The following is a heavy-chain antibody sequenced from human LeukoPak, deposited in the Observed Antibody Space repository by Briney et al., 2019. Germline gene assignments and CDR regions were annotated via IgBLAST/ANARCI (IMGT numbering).Heavy chain of an antibody. CDR2: IYYSGNT. CDR3: ARVQDTPHWYFDY. J-gene: IGHJ4*02. D-gene: IGHD2-15*01. V-gene: IGHV4-59*01. Sequence: PSETLSLTCTVSGGYISGYYWSWIRQPPGKGLEWIGYIYYSGNTNYNPSLKSRVTISVDTSKNQFSLKLSSVTAADTAMYYCARVQDTPHWYFDYWGQGTLVTVSS. CDR1: GGYISGYY.